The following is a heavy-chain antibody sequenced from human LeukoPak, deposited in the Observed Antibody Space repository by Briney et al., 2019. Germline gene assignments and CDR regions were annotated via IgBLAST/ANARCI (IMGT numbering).Heavy chain of an antibody. D-gene: IGHD2-2*01. CDR2: IDWDDNK. CDR3: ARTPRSTYYDY. Sequence: ESGPALVKPTQTLTLTCTFSGFSLSTNGMRVSWIRQPPGKALEWLARIDWDDNKFYSTSLKTRLTISKDTARHQVVLTMTNMDPVDTATYYCARTPRSTYYDYWGQGTLVTVSS. J-gene: IGHJ4*02. V-gene: IGHV2-70*04. CDR1: GFSLSTNGMR.